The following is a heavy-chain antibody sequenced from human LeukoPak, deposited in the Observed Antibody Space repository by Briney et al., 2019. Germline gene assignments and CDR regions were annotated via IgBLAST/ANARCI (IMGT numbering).Heavy chain of an antibody. CDR1: GFTFSSYW. Sequence: GGSLRLSCAASGFTFSSYWMHWVRQAPGMGLVWVSRISGDGSTTSYADSVKGRFTISRDNAKNTLYMQMNSLRAEDTAVYYCARLDILTGNYYYFNFWGQGTLVTVSS. CDR2: ISGDGSTT. J-gene: IGHJ4*02. V-gene: IGHV3-74*01. D-gene: IGHD3-9*01. CDR3: ARLDILTGNYYYFNF.